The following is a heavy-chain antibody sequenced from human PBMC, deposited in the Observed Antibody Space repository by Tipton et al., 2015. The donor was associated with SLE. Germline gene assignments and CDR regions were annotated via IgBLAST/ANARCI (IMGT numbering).Heavy chain of an antibody. V-gene: IGHV3-30*02. CDR1: GFTFSSYA. CDR2: IRYDGSNK. CDR3: AKEKSGYFDL. J-gene: IGHJ2*01. Sequence: SLRLSCAASGFTFSSYAMSWVRQAPGKGLEWVAFIRYDGSNKYYADSVKGRFTISRDNSKNTLYLQMNSLRAEDTAVYYCAKEKSGYFDLWGRGTLVTVSS.